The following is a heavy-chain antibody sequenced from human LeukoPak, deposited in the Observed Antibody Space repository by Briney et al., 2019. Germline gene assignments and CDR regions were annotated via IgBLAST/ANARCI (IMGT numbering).Heavy chain of an antibody. J-gene: IGHJ6*03. CDR3: AREYRDFYYMDV. Sequence: ASVKVSCKASGGTFSSYAISWVRQAPGQGLEWMGWINPNSGGTNYAQKFQGRVTMTRDTSISTAYMELSRLRSDDTAVYYCAREYRDFYYMDVWGKGTTVTVSS. D-gene: IGHD5-24*01. V-gene: IGHV1-2*02. CDR2: INPNSGGT. CDR1: GGTFSSYA.